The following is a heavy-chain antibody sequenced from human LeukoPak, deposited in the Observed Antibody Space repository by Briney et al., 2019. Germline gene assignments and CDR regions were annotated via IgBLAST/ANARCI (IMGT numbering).Heavy chain of an antibody. D-gene: IGHD5-12*01. V-gene: IGHV1-8*02. Sequence: ASVKVSCKASGGTFSSYAISWVRQAPGQGLEWMGRINTLDGNTDYAQKFQGRVTMTTNTSISTAYMELSSLRSEDTAVYYCARTLPYSAYAHEDYWGQGTLVTVSS. CDR1: GGTFSSYA. J-gene: IGHJ4*02. CDR2: INTLDGNT. CDR3: ARTLPYSAYAHEDY.